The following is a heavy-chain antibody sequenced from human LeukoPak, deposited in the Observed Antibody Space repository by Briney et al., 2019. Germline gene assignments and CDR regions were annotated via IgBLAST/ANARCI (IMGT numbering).Heavy chain of an antibody. V-gene: IGHV4-59*12. CDR2: ISHNGTT. CDR3: AREVPVWNWFDP. Sequence: PSETLSLTCIVSGGSLTPYYWSWIRQPPGKRLEWIGYISHNGTTNYNPSLKSRLTISLDTSKSQFSLKLGSVTAADTAVYFCAREVPVWNWFDPWGQGTLVTVSS. J-gene: IGHJ5*02. D-gene: IGHD3-16*01. CDR1: GGSLTPYY.